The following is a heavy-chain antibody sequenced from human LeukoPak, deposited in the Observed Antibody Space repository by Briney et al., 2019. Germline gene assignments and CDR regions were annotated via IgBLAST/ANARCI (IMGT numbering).Heavy chain of an antibody. D-gene: IGHD2/OR15-2a*01. Sequence: GGSLRLSCAASGFSFSTYTMNWVRQARGKGLEWVSSITSRRTSIFYADSVKGRFTISRDDAKNSLYLQMNSLGAEDTALYYCARVSGYYRDYWGQGTLVTVSS. V-gene: IGHV3-21*01. CDR1: GFSFSTYT. J-gene: IGHJ4*02. CDR3: ARVSGYYRDY. CDR2: ITSRRTSI.